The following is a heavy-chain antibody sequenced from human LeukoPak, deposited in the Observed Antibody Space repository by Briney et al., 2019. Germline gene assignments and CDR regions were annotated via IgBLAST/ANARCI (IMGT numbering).Heavy chain of an antibody. D-gene: IGHD6-19*01. CDR1: GFSFRTYE. J-gene: IGHJ4*02. V-gene: IGHV3-48*03. Sequence: GGSLRLSCAASGFSFRTYEMNWVRQAPGRGLEWVSYISNSGRTIYYADYVKGRFTISRDDAKNSLYLQMSSLRAEDTAIYYCARADMAVVPVFDYWGQGTLVTVSS. CDR2: ISNSGRTI. CDR3: ARADMAVVPVFDY.